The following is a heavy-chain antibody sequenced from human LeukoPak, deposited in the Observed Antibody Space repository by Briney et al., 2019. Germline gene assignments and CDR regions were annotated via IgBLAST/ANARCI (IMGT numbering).Heavy chain of an antibody. CDR1: GGTFSSYA. D-gene: IGHD3-16*01. CDR3: ATVPEGVPDAFDI. Sequence: PVKVSCKASGGTFSSYAISWVPQAPGQGLEWMGGIIPIFGTANYAQKFQGRVTITTDESTSTAYMELSSLRSEDTAVYYCATVPEGVPDAFDIWGQGTMVTVSS. J-gene: IGHJ3*02. CDR2: IIPIFGTA. V-gene: IGHV1-69*05.